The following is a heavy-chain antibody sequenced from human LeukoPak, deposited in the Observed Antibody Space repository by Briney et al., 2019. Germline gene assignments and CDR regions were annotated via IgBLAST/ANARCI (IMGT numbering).Heavy chain of an antibody. Sequence: GRSLRLSCGVSGLTFTNFPAHCVSRAPGRGLEGGAIISTDRSKEYYGDSVKGRFTISRDNSKNTLYLQVNSLRDEDTAVYYCASCRGACYRKLEYWGQGTLVSVSS. CDR1: GLTFTNFP. D-gene: IGHD2-21*02. V-gene: IGHV3-30*12. CDR3: ASCRGACYRKLEY. J-gene: IGHJ4*02. CDR2: ISTDRSKE.